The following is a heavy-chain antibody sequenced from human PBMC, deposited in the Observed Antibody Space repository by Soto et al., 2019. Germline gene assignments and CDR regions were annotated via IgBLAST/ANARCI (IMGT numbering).Heavy chain of an antibody. CDR2: IYYTGST. CDR1: GGSISSGDSY. D-gene: IGHD3-22*01. CDR3: ARGHDSSGYYYDWFDP. V-gene: IGHV4-30-4*01. J-gene: IGHJ5*02. Sequence: QVQLQESGPGLVKPSQTLSLTCTVSGGSISSGDSYWSWIRQPPGKGLEWIGYIYYTGSTYYNPSLKSRVTISVDTSKNQFSLKLSSVTAADTAVYYCARGHDSSGYYYDWFDPWGQGTLVTVSS.